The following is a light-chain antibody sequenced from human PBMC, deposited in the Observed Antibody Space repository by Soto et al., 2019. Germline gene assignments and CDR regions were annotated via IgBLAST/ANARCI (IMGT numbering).Light chain of an antibody. J-gene: IGLJ1*01. CDR3: SSYTSSSFYV. Sequence: QSVLTQPASVSGSPGQSITISCTGTSSDVGGYNYVSWYQQHPGKAPKLMIYDVSNRPSGVSNRFSGSKSGNTASLTISGLQAEEEADYYCSSYTSSSFYVFGTGTKVTVL. CDR1: SSDVGGYNY. V-gene: IGLV2-14*01. CDR2: DVS.